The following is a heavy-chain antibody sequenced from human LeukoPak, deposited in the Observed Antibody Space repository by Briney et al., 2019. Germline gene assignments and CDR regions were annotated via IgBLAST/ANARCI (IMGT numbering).Heavy chain of an antibody. Sequence: PSETLSLTCTVSGGSISSSSYYWGWIRQPPGKGLEWIGSIYYSGSTYYNPSLKSRVTISVDTSKNQFSLKLSSVTAADTAVYYCARYLIQTYYYDSSGYFYDYWGQGTLVTVSS. CDR2: IYYSGST. V-gene: IGHV4-39*07. D-gene: IGHD3-22*01. J-gene: IGHJ4*02. CDR1: GGSISSSSYY. CDR3: ARYLIQTYYYDSSGYFYDY.